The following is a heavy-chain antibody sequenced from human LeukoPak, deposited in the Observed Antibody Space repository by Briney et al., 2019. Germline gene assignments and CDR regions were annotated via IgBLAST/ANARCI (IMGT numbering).Heavy chain of an antibody. CDR3: AREGPINNGDLDY. V-gene: IGHV3-21*01. Sequence: GVSLRLSCAASGFTFSSYSMNWVRQAQGKGLEEDAYSSSSGSYRFHADSVKGRYNISRDNAKSSLYLQMNSLRAEDTAVYYCAREGPINNGDLDYWGQGTLVTVSS. D-gene: IGHD1/OR15-1a*01. J-gene: IGHJ4*02. CDR2: SSSSGSYR. CDR1: GFTFSSYS.